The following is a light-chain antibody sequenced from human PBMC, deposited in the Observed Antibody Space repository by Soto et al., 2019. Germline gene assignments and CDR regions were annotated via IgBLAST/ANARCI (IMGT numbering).Light chain of an antibody. V-gene: IGLV1-47*02. CDR2: DNS. Sequence: QSVLTQPPSASGTPGQRVTISWSGGSSSIGRNSAYWYQHLPGTAHQLLIYDNSQRPSGVPDRFSGSKSGTSASLASSGPRSEDEADYYCATWDDSLSGYVFGTGTKGPVL. J-gene: IGLJ1*01. CDR1: SSSIGRNS. CDR3: ATWDDSLSGYV.